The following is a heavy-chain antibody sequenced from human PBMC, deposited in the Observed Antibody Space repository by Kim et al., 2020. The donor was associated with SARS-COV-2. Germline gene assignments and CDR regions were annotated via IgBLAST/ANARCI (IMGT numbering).Heavy chain of an antibody. V-gene: IGHV1-69*13. CDR1: GGTFSSYA. Sequence: SVKVSCKASGGTFSSYAISWVRQAPGQGLEWMGGIIPIFGTANYAQKFQGRVTITADESTSSAYMELSSLRSEDTAVYYCARGVLYDFWSGGDAFDIWGQGTMVTVSS. CDR3: ARGVLYDFWSGGDAFDI. J-gene: IGHJ3*02. CDR2: IIPIFGTA. D-gene: IGHD3-3*01.